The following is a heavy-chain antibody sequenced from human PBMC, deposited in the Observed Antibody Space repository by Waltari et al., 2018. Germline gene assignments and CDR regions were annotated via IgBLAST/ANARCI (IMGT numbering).Heavy chain of an antibody. CDR3: ARDKGIAVAGTYYGMDV. CDR2: IYYSGST. CDR1: GGSISSYY. Sequence: GGSISSYYWRWIRQPPGKGLEWIGYIYYSGSTNYNPSLKSRVTISVDTSKNQFSLKLSSVTAADTAVYYCARDKGIAVAGTYYGMDVWGQGTTVTVSS. D-gene: IGHD6-19*01. J-gene: IGHJ6*02. V-gene: IGHV4-59*01.